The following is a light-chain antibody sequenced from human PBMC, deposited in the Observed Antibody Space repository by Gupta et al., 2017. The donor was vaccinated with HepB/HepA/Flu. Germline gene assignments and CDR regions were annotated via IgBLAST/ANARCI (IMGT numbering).Light chain of an antibody. Sequence: DIPMTQSPSTLSASVGDRVTITCRASQSISSWLAWYQQKPGNAPKLLIYKASSLESGVPSRFSGSGSGTEFTLTISSLQPDDFATYYCQQYNSYPGLTFGGGTKVEIK. CDR1: QSISSW. CDR3: QQYNSYPGLT. J-gene: IGKJ4*02. CDR2: KAS. V-gene: IGKV1-5*03.